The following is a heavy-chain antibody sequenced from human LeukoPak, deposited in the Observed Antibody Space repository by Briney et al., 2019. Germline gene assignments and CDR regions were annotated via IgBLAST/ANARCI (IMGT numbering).Heavy chain of an antibody. J-gene: IGHJ5*02. V-gene: IGHV4-34*01. D-gene: IGHD3-10*01. CDR3: ARGPASGSNFAWSDP. Sequence: SETLSLTCAVYGGSLSGYYWSWIRQPPGKGLEWIGEINHSGSTNYNPSLKSRVTISVDMSKNQFSLELSSVTAADTAVYYCARGPASGSNFAWSDPWGQGTLVTVSS. CDR1: GGSLSGYY. CDR2: INHSGST.